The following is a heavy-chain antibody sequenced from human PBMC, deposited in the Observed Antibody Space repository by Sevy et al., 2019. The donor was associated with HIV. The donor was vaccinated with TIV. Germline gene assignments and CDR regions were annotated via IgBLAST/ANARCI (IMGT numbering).Heavy chain of an antibody. CDR1: GFTFSSYG. D-gene: IGHD3-10*01. CDR3: AKDRAISRFRIYDAFDI. J-gene: IGHJ3*02. Sequence: GGSLRLSCAASGFTFSSYGMHWVRQAPGKGLEWVAAISYDGSNKYYADSVKGRFTISRDNSKNTLYLQMNSLRAEDTAVYYCAKDRAISRFRIYDAFDIWGQGTMVTVSS. CDR2: ISYDGSNK. V-gene: IGHV3-30*18.